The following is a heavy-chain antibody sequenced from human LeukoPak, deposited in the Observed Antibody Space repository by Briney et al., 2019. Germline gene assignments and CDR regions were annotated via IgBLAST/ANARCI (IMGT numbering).Heavy chain of an antibody. Sequence: GASVKVSCKASGSTFTSYGISWVRQAPGQGLDWMGWISAYNGNTNYAQKLRGRVTMTTDTSTRTAYMELRSLRSDDTAVYYCARVPYGGKSGLAFDYWGQGTLVTVSS. CDR2: ISAYNGNT. D-gene: IGHD4-23*01. CDR1: GSTFTSYG. CDR3: ARVPYGGKSGLAFDY. V-gene: IGHV1-18*01. J-gene: IGHJ4*02.